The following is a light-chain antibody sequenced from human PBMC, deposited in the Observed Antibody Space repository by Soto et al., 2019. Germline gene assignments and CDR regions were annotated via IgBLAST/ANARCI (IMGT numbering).Light chain of an antibody. J-gene: IGKJ4*01. V-gene: IGKV4-1*01. CDR2: WAS. Sequence: DIVMTQSPDSLAVSLSEGATINCKSSQSVLYSSNNKNYLAWFQQKPGQPPKLLIYWASTRESGVPDRISGSGSGTDFTLTISSLQAEDVAVYYCQQYYTTPLTFGGGTKVEIK. CDR3: QQYYTTPLT. CDR1: QSVLYSSNNKNY.